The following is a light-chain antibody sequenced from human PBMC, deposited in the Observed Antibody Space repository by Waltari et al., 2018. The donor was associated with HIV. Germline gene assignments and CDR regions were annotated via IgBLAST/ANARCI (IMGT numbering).Light chain of an antibody. J-gene: IGLJ3*02. CDR1: SSHIPARYD. CDR2: GNS. V-gene: IGLV1-40*01. Sequence: HSVLTQPTSVSGAPGQRVTISCTGSSSHIPARYDVHWYQQLPGTAPKLLSYGNSNRPSGVPDRFSGSKSGTSASLAITGLQAEDEADYYCQSYDSSLSDSRVFGGGTKLTVL. CDR3: QSYDSSLSDSRV.